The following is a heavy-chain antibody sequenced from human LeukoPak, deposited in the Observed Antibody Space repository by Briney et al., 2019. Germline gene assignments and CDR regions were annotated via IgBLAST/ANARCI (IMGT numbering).Heavy chain of an antibody. CDR3: ARTGGSFYFYYYMDA. D-gene: IGHD3-10*01. CDR2: IYHSGSI. V-gene: IGHV4-38-2*02. Sequence: SETLSLTCTVSGYSIRSGYYWGWIRQPPGKGLEWIGSIYHSGSIYHKPSLKSRVTISVDTSKNQFSLKLSSVTAADTAVYYCARTGGSFYFYYYMDAWGKGTTVTVSS. CDR1: GYSIRSGYY. J-gene: IGHJ6*03.